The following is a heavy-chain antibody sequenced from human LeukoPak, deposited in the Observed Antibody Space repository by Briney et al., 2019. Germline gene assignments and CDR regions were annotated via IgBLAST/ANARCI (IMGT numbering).Heavy chain of an antibody. V-gene: IGHV4-39*01. CDR2: IYYSGST. Sequence: PSETLSLTCTVSGGSISSSSYYWGWIRQPPGKGLEWIGSIYYSGSTYYNPSLKSRVTISVDTSKNQFSLKLSSVTAADTAVYYCARLPDYGDPSHFDYWGQGTPVTVSS. CDR3: ARLPDYGDPSHFDY. CDR1: GGSISSSSYY. D-gene: IGHD4-17*01. J-gene: IGHJ4*02.